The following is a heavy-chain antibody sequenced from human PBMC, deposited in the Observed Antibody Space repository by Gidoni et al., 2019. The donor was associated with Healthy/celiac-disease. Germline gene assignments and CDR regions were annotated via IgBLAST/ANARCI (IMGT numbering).Heavy chain of an antibody. CDR3: AKDLGYCSGGSCYGYYYYGMDV. Sequence: EVQLVESGGCLVQPGRSLSISCAASVFTFDSYAIHLVRQAPGEGLEVVVGCSWNRGSRCYEDSGKGRFTISRDNAKNSLYLQMNSLRAEDTALYYCAKDLGYCSGGSCYGYYYYGMDVWCQGTTVTVSS. J-gene: IGHJ6*02. CDR1: VFTFDSYA. V-gene: IGHV3-9*01. CDR2: CSWNRGSR. D-gene: IGHD2-15*01.